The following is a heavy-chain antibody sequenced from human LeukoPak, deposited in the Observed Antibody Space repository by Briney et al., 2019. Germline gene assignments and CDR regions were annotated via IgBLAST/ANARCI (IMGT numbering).Heavy chain of an antibody. D-gene: IGHD3-3*02. Sequence: ASVKVSCKASGYTFTSYYMHWVRQAPGQGLEWMGIINPRGGSTSYAQKFQGRVTMTRDTSTSTVYMELSSLRSEDTAVYYRASDLAQYYYYYYYMDVWGKGTTVTVSS. CDR2: INPRGGST. CDR1: GYTFTSYY. V-gene: IGHV1-46*01. J-gene: IGHJ6*03. CDR3: ASDLAQYYYYYYYMDV.